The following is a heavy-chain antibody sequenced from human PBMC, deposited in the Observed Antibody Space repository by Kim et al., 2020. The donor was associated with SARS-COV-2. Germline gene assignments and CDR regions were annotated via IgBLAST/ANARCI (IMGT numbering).Heavy chain of an antibody. CDR3: TREDSGYFY. J-gene: IGHJ4*02. V-gene: IGHV3-49*02. Sequence: GTTEYAASVKGRFTISRDDSKSIAYLQMNSLKTEDTAVYYCTREDSGYFYWGQGTLVTVSS. D-gene: IGHD5-12*01. CDR2: GTT.